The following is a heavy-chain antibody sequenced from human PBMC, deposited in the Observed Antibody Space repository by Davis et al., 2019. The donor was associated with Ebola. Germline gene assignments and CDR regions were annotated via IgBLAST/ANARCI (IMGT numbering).Heavy chain of an antibody. D-gene: IGHD4-11*01. Sequence: GESLKISCAASGFTFSSYWMHWVRQAPGRGLVWVSRINSDGSSTSYADSVKGRFTISTDNAKNTLYLQINSLSAEDTAVYYCARGLFDYWGQGTLVTVSS. CDR2: INSDGSST. J-gene: IGHJ4*02. CDR1: GFTFSSYW. V-gene: IGHV3-74*01. CDR3: ARGLFDY.